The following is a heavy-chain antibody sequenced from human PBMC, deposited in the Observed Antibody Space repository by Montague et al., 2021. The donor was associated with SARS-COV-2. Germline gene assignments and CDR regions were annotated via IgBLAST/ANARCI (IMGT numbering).Heavy chain of an antibody. CDR1: GGSISSSSYY. CDR3: ARLGDTLTGYYNWFDP. CDR2: IYYSGST. Sequence: SETLSLTCTVSGGSISSSSYYWGWIRQPPGKGLEWIGSIYYSGSTYYNPSLKSRVTISVDTSKNQFSLKLSSVTAADTAVYYCARLGDTLTGYYNWFDPWGQGTLVTVSS. J-gene: IGHJ5*02. D-gene: IGHD3-9*01. V-gene: IGHV4-39*01.